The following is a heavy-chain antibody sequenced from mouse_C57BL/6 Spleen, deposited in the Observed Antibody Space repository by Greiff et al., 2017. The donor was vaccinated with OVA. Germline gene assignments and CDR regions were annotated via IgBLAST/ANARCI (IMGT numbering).Heavy chain of an antibody. J-gene: IGHJ2*01. D-gene: IGHD2-4*01. V-gene: IGHV1-64*01. CDR1: GYTFTSYW. CDR2: IHPNSGST. Sequence: QVQLQQPGAELVKPGASVKLSCKASGYTFTSYWMHWVKQRPGQGLEWIGMIHPNSGSTNYNEKFKSKATLTVDKSSSTAYMQLSSLTSEDSAVYDCAREEDYDYGDYWGQGTPLTVSS. CDR3: AREEDYDYGDY.